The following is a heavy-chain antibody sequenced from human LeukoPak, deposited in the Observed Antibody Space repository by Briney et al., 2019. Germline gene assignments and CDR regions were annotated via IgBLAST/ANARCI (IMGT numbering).Heavy chain of an antibody. Sequence: SGGPLRLSCAASGFTFSGYNMNWVRQAPGKGLEGGSYISSSGSTIYYADSVKGRFTISRDNAKNSLYLQMNSLRAEDTAVYYCARAPLWFGEFYNWFDPWGQGTLVTVSS. CDR2: ISSSGSTI. J-gene: IGHJ5*02. CDR3: ARAPLWFGEFYNWFDP. D-gene: IGHD3-10*01. CDR1: GFTFSGYN. V-gene: IGHV3-48*04.